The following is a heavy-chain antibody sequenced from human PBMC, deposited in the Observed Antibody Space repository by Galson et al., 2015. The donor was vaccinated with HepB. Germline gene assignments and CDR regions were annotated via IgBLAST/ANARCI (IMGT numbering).Heavy chain of an antibody. CDR1: GFTFSNAW. CDR2: IKSKTDGGTT. J-gene: IGHJ6*02. Sequence: LRLSCAASGFTFSNAWMSWVRQAPGKGLEWVGRIKSKTDGGTTDYAAPVKGRFTISRDDSKNTLYLQMNSLKTEDTAVYYCTTVFAFWSGYYRPNYGMDVWGQGTTVTVSS. CDR3: TTVFAFWSGYYRPNYGMDV. D-gene: IGHD3-3*01. V-gene: IGHV3-15*01.